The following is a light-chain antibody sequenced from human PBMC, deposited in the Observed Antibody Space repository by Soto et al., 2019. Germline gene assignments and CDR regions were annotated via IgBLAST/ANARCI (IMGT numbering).Light chain of an antibody. CDR1: QGITNY. CDR3: QEYNSAPFT. Sequence: DIQMTQSPSSLSASVGDRVTITCRASQGITNYLAWYQQKPGKVPKLLIYAASTLQSGVPSRFSGSGSGTDFTLSISSLQPEDVATNYCQEYNSAPFTFGPGTKVDIK. CDR2: AAS. J-gene: IGKJ3*01. V-gene: IGKV1-27*01.